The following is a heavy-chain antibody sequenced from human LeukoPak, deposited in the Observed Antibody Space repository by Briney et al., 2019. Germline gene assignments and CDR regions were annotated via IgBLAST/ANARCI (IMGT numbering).Heavy chain of an antibody. CDR2: IYHSGST. J-gene: IGHJ6*02. V-gene: IGHV4-30-2*01. Sequence: PSETLSLTCAVSGGSISSGGYSWSWIRQPPGKGLEWIGYIYHSGSTYYNPSLESRVTISVDRSKNQFSLKLSSVTAADTAVYYCARLSSSWYPGMDVWGQGTTVTVSS. CDR1: GGSISSGGYS. D-gene: IGHD6-13*01. CDR3: ARLSSSWYPGMDV.